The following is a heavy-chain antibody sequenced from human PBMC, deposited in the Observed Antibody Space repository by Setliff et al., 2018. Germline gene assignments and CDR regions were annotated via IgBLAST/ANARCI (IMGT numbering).Heavy chain of an antibody. CDR2: ISPYSGNT. J-gene: IGHJ4*02. CDR1: GYSFTSYD. CDR3: ARAGVAAADRKGLLEY. Sequence: GASVKVSCKASGYSFTSYDITWVRQAPGQGLEWMGWISPYSGNTYYAPELQGRVTMTSDTSTSTVYMEFTGLTSEDTAVYYCARAGVAAADRKGLLEYWGQGTLVTVS. D-gene: IGHD6-13*01. V-gene: IGHV1-18*01.